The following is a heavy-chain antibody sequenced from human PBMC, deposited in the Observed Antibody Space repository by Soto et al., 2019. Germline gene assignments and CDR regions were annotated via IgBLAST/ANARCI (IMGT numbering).Heavy chain of an antibody. J-gene: IGHJ4*02. Sequence: QVQLQESGPGLVKPSQTLSLTCTVSGGSISRGDYYWSWIRQPPGKGLEWIGYIYYSGSTYYNPSLKSRVTISVDTSKNQFSRKLSSVTAADTAVYYCARSIAAAGYYFDYWGQGTLVTVSS. CDR3: ARSIAAAGYYFDY. CDR1: GGSISRGDYY. V-gene: IGHV4-30-4*01. CDR2: IYYSGST. D-gene: IGHD6-13*01.